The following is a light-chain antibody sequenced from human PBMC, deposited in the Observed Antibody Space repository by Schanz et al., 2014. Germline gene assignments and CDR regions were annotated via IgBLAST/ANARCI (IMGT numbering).Light chain of an antibody. CDR1: SSDVGGTNY. J-gene: IGLJ1*01. Sequence: QSVLTQPASVSGSPGQSITLSCTGTSSDVGGTNYVSWYQQHPGKVPKLMIYDVSNRPSGVSNRFSGSKSGNTASLTISGLQAEDEADYYCFSYAGSGLDVFGTGTKLTVL. CDR3: FSYAGSGLDV. V-gene: IGLV2-23*02. CDR2: DVS.